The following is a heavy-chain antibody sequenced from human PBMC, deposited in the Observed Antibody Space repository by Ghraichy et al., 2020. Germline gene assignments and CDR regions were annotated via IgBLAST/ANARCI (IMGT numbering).Heavy chain of an antibody. V-gene: IGHV3-53*01. Sequence: GGSLRLSCAASGFTVSSNYMSWVRQAPGKGLEWVSVIYSGGNTYYADSVKGRFTISRDNSKNTLYLQMNSLRAEDTAVYYCARERLTMVDYYFDYWGQGTLVTVSS. D-gene: IGHD3-10*01. CDR2: IYSGGNT. CDR1: GFTVSSNY. J-gene: IGHJ4*02. CDR3: ARERLTMVDYYFDY.